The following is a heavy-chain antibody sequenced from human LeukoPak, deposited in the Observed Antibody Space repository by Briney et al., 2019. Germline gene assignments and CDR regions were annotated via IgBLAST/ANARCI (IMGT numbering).Heavy chain of an antibody. CDR1: GFTFSSYA. V-gene: IGHV3-23*01. Sequence: AGGSLRLSCAASGFTFSSYAMSWVRQAPGKGLEWVSAISGSGGSTYYADPVKGRFTISRDNSKNTLYLQMNSLRAEDTAVYYCAKVGYYYGSGSPSYFDYWGQGTLVTVSS. D-gene: IGHD3-10*01. J-gene: IGHJ4*02. CDR2: ISGSGGST. CDR3: AKVGYYYGSGSPSYFDY.